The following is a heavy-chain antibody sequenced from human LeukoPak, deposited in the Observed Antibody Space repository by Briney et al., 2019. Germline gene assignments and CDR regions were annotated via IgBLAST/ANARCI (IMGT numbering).Heavy chain of an antibody. CDR1: GGSFSGYY. CDR3: ARGDVTYYDFWSGPDQPNAFDI. CDR2: INHSGST. Sequence: SETLSLTCAVSGGSFSGYYWSWIRQPPGKGLEWIGEINHSGSTNYNPSLKSRVTISVDTSKNQFSLKLSSVTAADTAVYYCARGDVTYYDFWSGPDQPNAFDIWGQGTMVTVSS. D-gene: IGHD3-3*01. V-gene: IGHV4-34*01. J-gene: IGHJ3*02.